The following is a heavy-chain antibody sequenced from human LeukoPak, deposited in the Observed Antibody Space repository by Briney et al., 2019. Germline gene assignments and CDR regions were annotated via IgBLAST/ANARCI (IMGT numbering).Heavy chain of an antibody. Sequence: ASVKVSCKASGYTFTSYGISWVRQAPGQGLEWMGWISAYNGNTNYAQKLQGRVTTTTDTSTSTAYMELRSLRSDDTAVYYCARDKDIVVVPAALPIEYYYGMDVWGQGTTVTVSS. CDR3: ARDKDIVVVPAALPIEYYYGMDV. J-gene: IGHJ6*02. CDR1: GYTFTSYG. V-gene: IGHV1-18*01. D-gene: IGHD2-2*01. CDR2: ISAYNGNT.